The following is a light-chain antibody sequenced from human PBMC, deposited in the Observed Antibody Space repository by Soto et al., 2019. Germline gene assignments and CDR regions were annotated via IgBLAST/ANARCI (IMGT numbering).Light chain of an antibody. V-gene: IGKV4-1*01. CDR3: QQYCSSPWT. J-gene: IGKJ1*01. CDR2: WAS. Sequence: DIVMTQSPDSLAVSLGERATINCRSSQSVLYSSSNKNYLAWYQQKPGQPPKLLIYWASTRESGVPDRCSGSGCGTDFSLTISSLQAEDVAVYYCQQYCSSPWTFGQGTKVEIK. CDR1: QSVLYSSSNKNY.